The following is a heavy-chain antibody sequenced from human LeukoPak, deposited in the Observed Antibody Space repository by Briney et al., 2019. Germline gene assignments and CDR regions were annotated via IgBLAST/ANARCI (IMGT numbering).Heavy chain of an antibody. V-gene: IGHV4-34*01. D-gene: IGHD3-22*01. CDR3: ARSVSSGYRVDY. Sequence: SETLSLTCAVYGGSFSGYYWSWIRQPPGKGLEWIGEINHSGSTNYNPSLKSRVTISVDTSKNQFSLKLSSVTAADTAIYYCARSVSSGYRVDYWGRGTLVTVSS. CDR1: GGSFSGYY. CDR2: INHSGST. J-gene: IGHJ4*02.